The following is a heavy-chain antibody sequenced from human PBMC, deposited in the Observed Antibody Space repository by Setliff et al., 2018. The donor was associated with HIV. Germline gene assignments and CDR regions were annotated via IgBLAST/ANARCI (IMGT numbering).Heavy chain of an antibody. J-gene: IGHJ5*01. CDR1: VFTFSSCW. Sequence: GGSLRLSCAASVFTFSSCWVTWVRRGPGKGLEWVANIKADGTDKYYVDSVKGRFAISRDNSKNSLYLQMNSLRAGDTAVYYCARDWNGDGRSIDSWGQGTLVTVSS. CDR2: IKADGTDK. D-gene: IGHD1-1*01. CDR3: ARDWNGDGRSIDS. V-gene: IGHV3-7*03.